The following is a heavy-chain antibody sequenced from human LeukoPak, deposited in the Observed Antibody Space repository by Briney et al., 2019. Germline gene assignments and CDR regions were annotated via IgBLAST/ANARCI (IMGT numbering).Heavy chain of an antibody. J-gene: IGHJ4*02. CDR3: ARGSGYYGSGSYRQFDY. CDR1: GGSFSGYY. CDR2: INHSGST. Sequence: SETLSLTCAVYGGSFSGYYWSWIRQPPGKGLEWIGEINHSGSTNYNPSLKSRVTISVDTSKNQFSLKLSSVTAADTAVYYCARGSGYYGSGSYRQFDYRGQRTLVTVSS. V-gene: IGHV4-34*01. D-gene: IGHD3-10*01.